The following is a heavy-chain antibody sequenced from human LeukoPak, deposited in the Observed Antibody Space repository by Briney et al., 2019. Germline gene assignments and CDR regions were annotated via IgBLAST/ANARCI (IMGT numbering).Heavy chain of an antibody. J-gene: IGHJ4*02. CDR1: GFVLSNYW. CDR3: VRDFGGEEDF. D-gene: IGHD2-15*01. CDR2: MNEDGRRT. V-gene: IGHV3-74*01. Sequence: GGSLRLSCAASGFVLSNYWMHWVRQAPGEGLVWVSRMNEDGRRTDNAGSVRGRFTISRDIAKNTLFLQMNSLRAEDTAVYHCVRDFGGEEDFWGQGTLVTVSS.